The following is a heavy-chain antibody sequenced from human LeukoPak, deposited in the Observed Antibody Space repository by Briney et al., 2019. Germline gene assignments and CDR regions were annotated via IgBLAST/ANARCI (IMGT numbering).Heavy chain of an antibody. Sequence: GGSLRLSCKASGLTFSRYWMHWVRQAPGKGLVWVSRINSDGSATTYADSVRGRFSISRDNAKNTVYLQMNSLRVGDTAVYYCARDYGGWGQGTLVTVSP. CDR2: INSDGSAT. CDR1: GLTFSRYW. V-gene: IGHV3-74*01. CDR3: ARDYGG. J-gene: IGHJ4*02. D-gene: IGHD4/OR15-4a*01.